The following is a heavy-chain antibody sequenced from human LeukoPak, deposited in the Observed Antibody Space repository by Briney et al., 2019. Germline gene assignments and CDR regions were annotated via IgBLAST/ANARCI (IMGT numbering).Heavy chain of an antibody. D-gene: IGHD6-13*01. V-gene: IGHV4-59*01. CDR1: GGSISSYY. J-gene: IGHJ4*02. Sequence: SQTLSLTCTVSGGSISSYYWSWIRQPPGKGLEWIGYIYYSGSTNYNPSLKSRVTISVDTSKNQFSLKLSSVTAADTAVYYCARGLYSSSWYGVDYWGQGTLVTVSS. CDR2: IYYSGST. CDR3: ARGLYSSSWYGVDY.